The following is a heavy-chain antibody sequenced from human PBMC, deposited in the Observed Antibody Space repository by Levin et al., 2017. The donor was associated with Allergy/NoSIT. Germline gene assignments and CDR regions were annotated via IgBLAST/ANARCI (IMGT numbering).Heavy chain of an antibody. CDR2: ISYDGSNK. CDR3: AKDTAMVTIRNYYFDY. CDR1: GFTFSSYG. V-gene: IGHV3-30*18. J-gene: IGHJ4*02. Sequence: GESLKISCAASGFTFSSYGMHWVRQAPGKGLEWVAVISYDGSNKYYADSVKGRFTISRDNSKNTLYLQMNSLRAEDTAVYYCAKDTAMVTIRNYYFDYWGQGTLVTVSS. D-gene: IGHD5-18*01.